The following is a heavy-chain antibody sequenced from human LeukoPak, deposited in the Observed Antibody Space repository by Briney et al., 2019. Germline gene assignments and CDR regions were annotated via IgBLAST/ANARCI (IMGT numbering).Heavy chain of an antibody. J-gene: IGHJ5*02. Sequence: ASVKVSCKASGFTFTGYYMHWVRQAPGQGLEWMGRINPNSGGTNYAQKFQGRVTMTRDTSISTAYMELSRLRSDDTAVYYCARGLEDHYDSSGYWFDPWGQGTLVTVSS. CDR2: INPNSGGT. CDR3: ARGLEDHYDSSGYWFDP. CDR1: GFTFTGYY. D-gene: IGHD3-22*01. V-gene: IGHV1-2*06.